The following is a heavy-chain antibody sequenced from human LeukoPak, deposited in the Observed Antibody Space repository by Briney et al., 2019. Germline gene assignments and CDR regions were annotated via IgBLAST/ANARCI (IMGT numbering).Heavy chain of an antibody. Sequence: PGWSQRLSCGASDFTFSSYSMNWVRQAPGKGLEWVSSISSSSSYIYYADSVKGRFTISRDTAKNALYLQMYSLGAEDTAVYYCARSGWVGDNKCCFDYWGQGTRVTVSS. CDR3: ARSGWVGDNKCCFDY. CDR1: DFTFSSYS. V-gene: IGHV3-21*01. CDR2: ISSSSSYI. D-gene: IGHD3-16*01. J-gene: IGHJ4*02.